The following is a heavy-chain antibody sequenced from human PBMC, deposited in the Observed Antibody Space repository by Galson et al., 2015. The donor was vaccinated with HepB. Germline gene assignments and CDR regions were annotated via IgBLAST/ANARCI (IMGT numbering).Heavy chain of an antibody. CDR2: VYYTGST. V-gene: IGHV4-59*01. J-gene: IGHJ6*02. CDR3: ARGRGYIYGYSYYGMDV. CDR1: GGSISTYY. Sequence: ETLSLTCTVSGGSISTYYWSWIRQPPGKGLEWIGYVYYTGSTNYSPSLKSRVTISVDTSKNKCSLKVSSVTAADTAVYYCARGRGYIYGYSYYGMDVWGQGTTVTVSS. D-gene: IGHD5-18*01.